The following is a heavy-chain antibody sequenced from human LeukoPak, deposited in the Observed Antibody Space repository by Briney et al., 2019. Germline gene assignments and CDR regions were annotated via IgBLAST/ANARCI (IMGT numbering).Heavy chain of an antibody. Sequence: SETLSLTCAVYGGSLNGHYWSWIRQPPGKGLEWIGEGSESGGTKFNPSLKSRVSISFDTSKNQFSLKLTSVTAADTAVYYCGSRRTAMFGVIKGPIDYWGQGTLVTVSS. CDR1: GGSLNGHY. CDR2: GSESGGT. V-gene: IGHV4-34*01. CDR3: GSRRTAMFGVIKGPIDY. J-gene: IGHJ4*02. D-gene: IGHD3-3*01.